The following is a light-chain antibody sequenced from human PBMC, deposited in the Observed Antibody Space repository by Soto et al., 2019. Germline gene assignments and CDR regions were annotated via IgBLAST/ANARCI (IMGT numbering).Light chain of an antibody. J-gene: IGKJ1*01. CDR1: QRVSSH. CDR2: AAS. Sequence: ETVITQSPVTLSVSPGYTSTLSCRASQRVSSHLAWYQQKPGQAPRLLIYAASTRATGIPVRFSGSGSETEFTLTISSLQSEDSALYYCHQYNNWQWTFGQGTTGDI. V-gene: IGKV3-15*01. CDR3: HQYNNWQWT.